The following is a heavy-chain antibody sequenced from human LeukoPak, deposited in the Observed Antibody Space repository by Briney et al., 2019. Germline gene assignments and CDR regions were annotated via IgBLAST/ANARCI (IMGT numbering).Heavy chain of an antibody. CDR2: IYGGGTT. Sequence: GGSLRLSCAASGFIVSSNYMSWVRQAPGKGLEWVSVIYGGGTTYYADSVKGRFTISRDNSKNTLYLQMNSLRAEDTAVYYCARGIVATIQDYWGQGTLVTVSS. V-gene: IGHV3-66*01. D-gene: IGHD5-12*01. J-gene: IGHJ4*02. CDR1: GFIVSSNY. CDR3: ARGIVATIQDY.